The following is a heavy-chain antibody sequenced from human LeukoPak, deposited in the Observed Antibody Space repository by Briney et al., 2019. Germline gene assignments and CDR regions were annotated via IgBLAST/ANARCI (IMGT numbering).Heavy chain of an antibody. Sequence: GGSLRLSCAASGVTLSTYAMNWVRQAPGKGLEWVSSISSSSYIYYADSVKGRFTISRDNAKNSLYLQMNSLRAEDTAVYYCARDLDLGVTRWLEPEFDYWGQGTLVTVSS. D-gene: IGHD5-24*01. CDR1: GVTLSTYA. J-gene: IGHJ4*02. CDR2: ISSSSYI. CDR3: ARDLDLGVTRWLEPEFDY. V-gene: IGHV3-21*01.